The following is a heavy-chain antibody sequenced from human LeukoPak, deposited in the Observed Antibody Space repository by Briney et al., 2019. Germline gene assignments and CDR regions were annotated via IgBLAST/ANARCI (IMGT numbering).Heavy chain of an antibody. D-gene: IGHD5-18*01. CDR1: GFTFSSYA. V-gene: IGHV3-30-3*01. CDR3: ARGQVWFNYYYYGMDV. Sequence: PGGSLRLSCAASGFTFSSYAMHWVRQAPGKGLEWVAVISYDGSNKYYADSVKGRFTISRDNSKNTLYLQMNSLRAEDTAVYYCARGQVWFNYYYYGMDVWGQGTTVTVSS. J-gene: IGHJ6*02. CDR2: ISYDGSNK.